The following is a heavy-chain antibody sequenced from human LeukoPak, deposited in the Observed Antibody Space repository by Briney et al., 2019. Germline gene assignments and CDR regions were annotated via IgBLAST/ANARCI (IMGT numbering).Heavy chain of an antibody. CDR3: ARYHYDGSGYPYYFDQ. J-gene: IGHJ4*02. CDR2: IYSGGST. D-gene: IGHD3-22*01. CDR1: GFIVSDNY. V-gene: IGHV3-53*01. Sequence: GGSLRLSCAASGFIVSDNYMSWVRQAPGQGLEWVSVIYSGGSTYYADSVKGRFTISRDNSKNTVFLQLNSLRAEDTAVYYCARYHYDGSGYPYYFDQWGQGTLVTASS.